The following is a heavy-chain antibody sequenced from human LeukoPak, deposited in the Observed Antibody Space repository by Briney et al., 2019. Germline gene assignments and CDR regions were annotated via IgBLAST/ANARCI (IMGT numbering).Heavy chain of an antibody. CDR3: ARYLQYGGSYDPLYFDL. CDR1: GGSISGYY. CDR2: SYHSGST. Sequence: PSETLSLTCSVSGGSISGYYWSWIRPPPGKGLEWIGDSYHSGSTNYKPSLKSRVTISVDTSKNRFSLKLSSVTAADTAVYYCARYLQYGGSYDPLYFDLWGRGTLVTVSS. V-gene: IGHV4-59*08. J-gene: IGHJ2*01. D-gene: IGHD1-26*01.